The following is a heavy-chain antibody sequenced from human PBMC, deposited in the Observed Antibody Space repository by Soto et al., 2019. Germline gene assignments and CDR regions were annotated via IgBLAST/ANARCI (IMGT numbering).Heavy chain of an antibody. CDR1: GGTFSSYA. CDR2: IIPIFGTA. D-gene: IGHD4-17*01. CDR3: ARDRDYGANSDAFDI. J-gene: IGHJ3*02. Sequence: AASVKVSCKASGGTFSSYAISWVRQAPGQGLEWMGGIIPIFGTANYAQKFQGRVTITADKSTSTAYMELSSLRSEDTAVYYCARDRDYGANSDAFDIWGQGTMVTVSS. V-gene: IGHV1-69*06.